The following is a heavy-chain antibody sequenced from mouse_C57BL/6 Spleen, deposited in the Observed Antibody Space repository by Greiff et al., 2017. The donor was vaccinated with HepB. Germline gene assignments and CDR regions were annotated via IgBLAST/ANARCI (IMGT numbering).Heavy chain of an antibody. CDR3: AREGYSTGLDY. D-gene: IGHD2-14*01. CDR1: GYTFTDHT. V-gene: IGHV1-78*01. CDR2: IYPRDGST. Sequence: VKVVESDAELVKPGASVKISCKVSGYTFTDHTIHWMKQRPEQGLEWIGYIYPRDGSTKYNEKFKGKATLTADKSSSTAYMQLNSLTSEDSAVYFFAREGYSTGLDYWGQGTTLTVSS. J-gene: IGHJ2*01.